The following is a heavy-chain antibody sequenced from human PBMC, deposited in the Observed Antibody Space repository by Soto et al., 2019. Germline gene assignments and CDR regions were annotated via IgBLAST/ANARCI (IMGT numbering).Heavy chain of an antibody. V-gene: IGHV4-59*12. Sequence: SETLSLTCTVSGGSISTKYWNWIRQPPGKGPEWIGYIDYSGSSKSNPSLNSRVTMSVDTSKNQFSLKLTSVTAADTAVYYCARDLGQWLVQGAFDIWGPGTMVTVSS. CDR2: IDYSGSS. D-gene: IGHD6-19*01. CDR1: GGSISTKY. J-gene: IGHJ3*02. CDR3: ARDLGQWLVQGAFDI.